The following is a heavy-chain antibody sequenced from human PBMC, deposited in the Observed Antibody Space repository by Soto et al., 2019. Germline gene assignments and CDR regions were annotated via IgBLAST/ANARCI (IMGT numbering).Heavy chain of an antibody. CDR3: ARDLIYAGYYYYMDV. Sequence: EVQLVESGGGLVKPGGSLRLSCAASGFTFSSYSMNWVRQAPGKGLEWVSSINYKSHIDYADSVKGRFTIPRDNAKNSLYLQMNSLRAEDTAVYFCARDLIYAGYYYYMDVWGIGTTVTVSS. D-gene: IGHD3-10*01. CDR1: GFTFSSYS. CDR2: INYKSHI. V-gene: IGHV3-21*01. J-gene: IGHJ6*03.